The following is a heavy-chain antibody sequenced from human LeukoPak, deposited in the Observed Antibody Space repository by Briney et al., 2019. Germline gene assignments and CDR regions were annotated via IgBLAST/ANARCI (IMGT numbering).Heavy chain of an antibody. J-gene: IGHJ4*02. CDR3: ARDREYRSSSYPLDY. CDR2: VNPNSGGT. D-gene: IGHD6-6*01. V-gene: IGHV1-2*02. CDR1: GYPFTGYY. Sequence: ASVKVSCKASGYPFTGYYMHWVRQAPGQGLEWMGWVNPNSGGTNFAQKFQGRVTMTRDTSISTAYMELSRLRSDDTAVYFCARDREYRSSSYPLDYWGQGTLVTVSS.